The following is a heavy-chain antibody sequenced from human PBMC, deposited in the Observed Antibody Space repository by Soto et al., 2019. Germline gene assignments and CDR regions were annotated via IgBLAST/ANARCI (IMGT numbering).Heavy chain of an antibody. D-gene: IGHD3-10*01. CDR3: ARVGAEGSGSHLDY. V-gene: IGHV4-31*03. CDR2: IYYSGST. Sequence: QVQLQESGPGLVKPSQTLSLTCTVSGGSISSGGYYWSSIRQHPGKGLEWIGYIYYSGSTYYNPSLKSRVTISVDTSKNQFSLKLSSVTAADTAVYYCARVGAEGSGSHLDYWGQGTLVTVSS. J-gene: IGHJ4*02. CDR1: GGSISSGGYY.